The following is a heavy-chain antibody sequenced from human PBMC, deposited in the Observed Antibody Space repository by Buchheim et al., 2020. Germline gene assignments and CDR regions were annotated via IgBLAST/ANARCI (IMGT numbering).Heavy chain of an antibody. CDR1: GYTFTSYD. D-gene: IGHD3-16*01. Sequence: QVQLVQSGAEVKKPGASVKVSCKASGYTFTSYDINWVRQATGQGLEWMGWMNPNNGHTVYAQKFQGRVTMTRDTSISTAFMELSSLRSEDTAVYYCARVQSGSYARYGMDVWGQGTT. V-gene: IGHV1-8*01. CDR3: ARVQSGSYARYGMDV. CDR2: MNPNNGHT. J-gene: IGHJ6*02.